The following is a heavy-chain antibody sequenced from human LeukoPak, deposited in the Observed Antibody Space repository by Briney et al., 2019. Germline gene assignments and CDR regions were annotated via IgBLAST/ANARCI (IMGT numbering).Heavy chain of an antibody. J-gene: IGHJ4*02. CDR3: ARQDSSGYYPIDY. Sequence: PSETLSLTCTVSGGSISSYYWSWIRQPPGKGLEWIGYIHYSGSTNYNPSLKSRVTISVDTSKNQFSLKLSSVTAADTAVYYCARQDSSGYYPIDYWGQGTLVTVSS. CDR2: IHYSGST. CDR1: GGSISSYY. D-gene: IGHD3-22*01. V-gene: IGHV4-59*01.